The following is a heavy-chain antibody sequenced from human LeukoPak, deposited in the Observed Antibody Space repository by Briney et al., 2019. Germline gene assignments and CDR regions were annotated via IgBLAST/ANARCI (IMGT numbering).Heavy chain of an antibody. V-gene: IGHV3-9*01. CDR3: AKDWSYGGNSWKYFGS. J-gene: IGHJ4*02. CDR2: ISWRSDSV. Sequence: GGSLRLSCAASGFTFDDYAVHWVRQAPGKGLEWVSGISWRSDSVDYAESVKGRFTISRDNAKNSLYLQMNSLRADDTALYYCAKDWSYGGNSWKYFGSWGQGILVTVSS. CDR1: GFTFDDYA. D-gene: IGHD4-23*01.